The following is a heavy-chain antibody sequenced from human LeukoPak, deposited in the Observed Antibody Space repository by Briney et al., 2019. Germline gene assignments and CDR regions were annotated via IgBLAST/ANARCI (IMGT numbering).Heavy chain of an antibody. J-gene: IGHJ1*01. D-gene: IGHD3-22*01. CDR3: AIMHGYYDGTGYWVQ. CDR2: ITTNGGRT. V-gene: IGHV3-23*01. CDR1: GFTLSSYW. Sequence: GGSLRLSCGASGFTLSSYWMTWVRQAPGKGLEWVSFITTNGGRTSYADSVEGRFTISRDNPRNTLYMQMNSLRDEDTAVYYCAIMHGYYDGTGYWVQWGQGTLVTVSS.